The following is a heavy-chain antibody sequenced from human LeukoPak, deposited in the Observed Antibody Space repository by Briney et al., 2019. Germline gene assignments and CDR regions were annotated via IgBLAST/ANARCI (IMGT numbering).Heavy chain of an antibody. CDR2: INSDGSR. V-gene: IGHV3-74*01. CDR3: ARDLPDSYGPEGNWYFDL. Sequence: PGGSLRLSCAASGFTFSGYWIHWVRQAPGKGLVWVSRINSDGSRTYADSVKGRFTISRDNAKNTLYLQMNSLRAEDTAVYYCARDLPDSYGPEGNWYFDLWGRGTLVTVSS. J-gene: IGHJ2*01. CDR1: GFTFSGYW. D-gene: IGHD5-18*01.